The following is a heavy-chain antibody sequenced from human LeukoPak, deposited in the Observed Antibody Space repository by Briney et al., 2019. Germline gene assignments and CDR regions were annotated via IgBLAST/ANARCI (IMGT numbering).Heavy chain of an antibody. CDR3: ARTYYDFWSGYHKFDY. Sequence: GASVKVSCKASGYTFTRNALNWVRQAPGQGLDWMGWINPNTGNPTYAQGFTGRLVFSLDTSVSTAYLRITSLKAEDTAVYYCARTYYDFWSGYHKFDYWGQGTLVTVSS. D-gene: IGHD3-3*01. CDR2: INPNTGNP. J-gene: IGHJ4*02. V-gene: IGHV7-4-1*02. CDR1: GYTFTRNA.